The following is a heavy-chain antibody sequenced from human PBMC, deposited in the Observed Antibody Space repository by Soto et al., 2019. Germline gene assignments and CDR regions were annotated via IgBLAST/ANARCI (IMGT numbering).Heavy chain of an antibody. Sequence: AATLSLTCAVYGGSFSGHYWSWIRQPPGEGLEWIGEINNSGSTNYNPSPKSRVTISVDTSKNQSSLKLSPVTAADTAVYYCARGRRLWFAELLFPAPHDAFDTWGQGTMVTVS. V-gene: IGHV4-34*01. CDR1: GGSFSGHY. D-gene: IGHD3-10*01. J-gene: IGHJ3*02. CDR3: ARGRRLWFAELLFPAPHDAFDT. CDR2: INNSGST.